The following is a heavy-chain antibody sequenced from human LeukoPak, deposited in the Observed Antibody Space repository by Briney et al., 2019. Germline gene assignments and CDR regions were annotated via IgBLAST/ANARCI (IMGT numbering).Heavy chain of an antibody. CDR3: TTELGAVDTSDI. V-gene: IGHV3-15*01. Sequence: PGGSLRLSCAASGFTFRSFYMSWVRQAPGKGLEWVGRIKSKTDGGTTDYAAPVKGRFTVSRDDSKKTLYLQMNSLKTEDTAVYYCTTELGAVDTSDIWGQGTMVTVSS. J-gene: IGHJ3*02. CDR1: GFTFRSFY. CDR2: IKSKTDGGTT. D-gene: IGHD1-26*01.